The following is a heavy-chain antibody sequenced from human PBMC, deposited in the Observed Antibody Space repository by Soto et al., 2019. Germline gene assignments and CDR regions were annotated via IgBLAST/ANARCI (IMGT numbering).Heavy chain of an antibody. V-gene: IGHV3-21*01. D-gene: IGHD2-8*01. CDR2: ISAGGTYI. CDR3: ARRYCTTSKCAAFDY. Sequence: GGSLRLSCAASGFTFSNDNMNWVRQAPGKGLEWVSSISAGGTYIFYADSVKGRFTVSRDNAKNSLYLQMNSLRAEDTAVYYCARRYCTTSKCAAFDYWGQGSLVTVSS. J-gene: IGHJ4*02. CDR1: GFTFSNDN.